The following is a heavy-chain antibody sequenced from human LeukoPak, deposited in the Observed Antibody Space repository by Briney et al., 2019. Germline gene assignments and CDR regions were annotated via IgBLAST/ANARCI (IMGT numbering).Heavy chain of an antibody. CDR3: ARDARHSYGFYYYYYMDV. V-gene: IGHV4-39*07. CDR2: IYYSGST. Sequence: SETLSLTCTVSGGSISSSSYYWGWIRQPPGKGLEWIGSIYYSGSTNYNPSLKSRVTISVDTSKNQFSLKLSSVTAADTAVYYCARDARHSYGFYYYYYMDVWGKGTTVTVSS. CDR1: GGSISSSSYY. D-gene: IGHD5-18*01. J-gene: IGHJ6*03.